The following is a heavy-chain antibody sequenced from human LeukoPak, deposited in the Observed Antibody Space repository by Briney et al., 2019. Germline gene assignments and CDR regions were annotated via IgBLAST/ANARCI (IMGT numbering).Heavy chain of an antibody. V-gene: IGHV3-48*01. D-gene: IGHD2-15*01. CDR1: GFTFSSYS. J-gene: IGHJ5*02. CDR3: ARDVVAAQYNWFDP. Sequence: GGSLRLSCAASGFTFSSYSMNWVRQAPGKGLEWVSYISSSSSTIYYADSVKGRFTISRDNAKNSLYLQMNSLRAEDTAVYYCARDVVAAQYNWFDPWGQGTLVTVSS. CDR2: ISSSSSTI.